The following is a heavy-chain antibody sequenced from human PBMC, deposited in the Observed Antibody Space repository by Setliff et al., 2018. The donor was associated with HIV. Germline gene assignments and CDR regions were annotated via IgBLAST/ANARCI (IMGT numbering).Heavy chain of an antibody. J-gene: IGHJ4*02. CDR2: IYPDDSDT. D-gene: IGHD3-22*01. CDR3: ARVDMGYYYDSSGYSHFDH. Sequence: GESLKISCKASGYSFASYWVAWVRQMPGQGLEWMGIIYPDDSDTRYSPSFQGQVTISADKSINTAYLQWSSLKASDTAMYYCARVDMGYYYDSSGYSHFDHWGQGTLVTVSS. CDR1: GYSFASYW. V-gene: IGHV5-51*01.